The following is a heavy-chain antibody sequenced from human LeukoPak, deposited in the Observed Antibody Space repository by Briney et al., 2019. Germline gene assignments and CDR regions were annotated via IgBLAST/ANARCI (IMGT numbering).Heavy chain of an antibody. J-gene: IGHJ4*02. D-gene: IGHD2-15*01. CDR3: AREDCSGGSCNFDY. CDR2: IWYDGSNK. CDR1: GFTFSSYA. Sequence: GGPLRLSCAASGFTFSSYAMHWVRQAPGKGLEWVAVIWYDGSNKYYADSVKGRFTISRDNSKNTLYLQMNSLRAEDTAVYYCAREDCSGGSCNFDYWGQGTLVTVS. V-gene: IGHV3-33*08.